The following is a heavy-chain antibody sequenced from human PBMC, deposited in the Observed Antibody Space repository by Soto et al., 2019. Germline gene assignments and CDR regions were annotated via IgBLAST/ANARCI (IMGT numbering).Heavy chain of an antibody. CDR1: GFTFSSYA. V-gene: IGHV3-15*01. D-gene: IGHD1-7*01. CDR3: TTSNSLGTIDY. J-gene: IGHJ4*02. Sequence: GGSLRISCAASGFTFSSYAMTWVRQAPGKGLEWVGRIKSRTDGGTIDYAAPLKERFTLSGDDSKDTLYLQMNSLKTEDTAVYHCTTSNSLGTIDYWGQGALVTVSS. CDR2: IKSRTDGGTI.